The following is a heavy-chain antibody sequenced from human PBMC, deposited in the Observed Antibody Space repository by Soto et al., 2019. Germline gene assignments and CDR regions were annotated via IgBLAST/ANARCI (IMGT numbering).Heavy chain of an antibody. CDR2: VYFSGST. D-gene: IGHD2-21*01. CDR1: GDSISNYH. Sequence: PSETLSLICTVSGDSISNYHWSWIRQPPGKGLEWIGYVYFSGSTHYNPSLKSRVTISLDTSKSQFSLRLNSVTAADTAVYYCAREGVWSGETFFDYWGQEILVTVSS. J-gene: IGHJ4*02. CDR3: AREGVWSGETFFDY. V-gene: IGHV4-59*01.